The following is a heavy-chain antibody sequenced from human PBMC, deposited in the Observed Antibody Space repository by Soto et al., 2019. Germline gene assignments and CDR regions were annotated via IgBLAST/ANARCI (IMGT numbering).Heavy chain of an antibody. J-gene: IGHJ5*02. V-gene: IGHV4-30-4*01. CDR2: IYYSGST. Sequence: PSETLSLTCTVSGGSISSGDYYWSWIRQPPGKGLEWIGCIYYSGSTYYNPSLKSRVTISVDTSKNQFSLKLSSVTAADTAVYYCARVEWLVHWFDPWGQGTLVTVSS. CDR3: ARVEWLVHWFDP. CDR1: GGSISSGDYY. D-gene: IGHD6-19*01.